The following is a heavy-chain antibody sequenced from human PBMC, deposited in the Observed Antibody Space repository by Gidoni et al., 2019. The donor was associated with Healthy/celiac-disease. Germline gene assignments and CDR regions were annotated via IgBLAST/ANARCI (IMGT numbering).Heavy chain of an antibody. J-gene: IGHJ4*02. CDR2: ISGSGGST. D-gene: IGHD4-17*01. CDR1: AFTFSSYA. Sequence: EVQLLESGGGLVQPGGSLRLSCAASAFTFSSYAMSWVRQAPGKGLAWVSAISGSGGSTYYADSVKGRFTISRDNSKNTLYLQMNSLRAEDTAVYYCAKKPLRWRSTVDYWGQGTLVTVSS. V-gene: IGHV3-23*01. CDR3: AKKPLRWRSTVDY.